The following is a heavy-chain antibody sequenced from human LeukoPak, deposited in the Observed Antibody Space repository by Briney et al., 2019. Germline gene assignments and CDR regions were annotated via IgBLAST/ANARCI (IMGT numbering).Heavy chain of an antibody. Sequence: GGSLRLSCAASGFTFSSYVMSWVRQAPGKGLEWVSAISGSGGSTYYADSVKGRFTISRDNSKNTLYLQMNSLRGEVTAVYYCAKGRGQWLAAINYWGQGTLVTVSS. J-gene: IGHJ4*02. CDR3: AKGRGQWLAAINY. D-gene: IGHD6-19*01. CDR1: GFTFSSYV. V-gene: IGHV3-23*01. CDR2: ISGSGGST.